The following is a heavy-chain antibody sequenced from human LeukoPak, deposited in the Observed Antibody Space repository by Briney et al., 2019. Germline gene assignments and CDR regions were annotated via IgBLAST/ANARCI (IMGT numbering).Heavy chain of an antibody. J-gene: IGHJ3*02. CDR2: IKQDGSDK. CDR3: ARGIRPPAAYYDILTGYFLAFDI. Sequence: GGSLRLFCAASGLTFSSYWMSWVRQAPGKGLECVANIKQDGSDKYYVDSVKGRFTISRDNAKNSLYLQMNSLRAEDTAVYYCARGIRPPAAYYDILTGYFLAFDIWGQGTMVTVSS. CDR1: GLTFSSYW. D-gene: IGHD3-9*01. V-gene: IGHV3-7*01.